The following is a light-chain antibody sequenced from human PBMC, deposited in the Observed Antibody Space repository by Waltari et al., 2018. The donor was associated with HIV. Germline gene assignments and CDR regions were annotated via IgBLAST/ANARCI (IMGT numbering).Light chain of an antibody. J-gene: IGLJ2*01. Sequence: SFVPTPPPSVSVAPGQTARITCGANNLGSQNVHWYQQKSGQAPVLVVYDDVGRPSGIPERFSGSNSGNTAILTISRVEAGDEADYYCQVWDSSSDHLFGGGTKLTVL. V-gene: IGLV3-21*02. CDR2: DDV. CDR3: QVWDSSSDHL. CDR1: NLGSQN.